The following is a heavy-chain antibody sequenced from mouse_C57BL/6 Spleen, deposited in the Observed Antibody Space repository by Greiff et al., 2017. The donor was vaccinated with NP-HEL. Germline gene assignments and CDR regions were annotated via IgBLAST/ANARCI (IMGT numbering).Heavy chain of an antibody. CDR3: ARLNYGSSLFAY. D-gene: IGHD1-1*01. CDR1: GYTFTSYW. Sequence: VQLQQPGTELVKPGASVKLSCKASGYTFTSYWMPWVKQRPGQGLEWIGNINPSNGGTNYNEKFKSKATLTVDKSSSTAYMQLSSLTSEDSAVYYCARLNYGSSLFAYWGQGTTLTVSS. J-gene: IGHJ2*01. CDR2: INPSNGGT. V-gene: IGHV1-53*01.